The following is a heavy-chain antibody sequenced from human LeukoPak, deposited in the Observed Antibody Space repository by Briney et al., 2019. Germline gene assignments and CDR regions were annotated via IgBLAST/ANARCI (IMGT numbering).Heavy chain of an antibody. CDR3: AKGTSGWWTEPFGY. CDR2: ISSGSGGST. D-gene: IGHD6-19*01. J-gene: IGHJ4*02. CDR1: GFTFSSYA. Sequence: GGSLRLSCAASGFTFSSYAMSWVRQAPGKGLGWVSGISSGSGGSTYNADSVKGRFTISRDSSKNTLYLQMNSLRAEDTAVYYCAKGTSGWWTEPFGYWGQGTLVAVSS. V-gene: IGHV3-23*01.